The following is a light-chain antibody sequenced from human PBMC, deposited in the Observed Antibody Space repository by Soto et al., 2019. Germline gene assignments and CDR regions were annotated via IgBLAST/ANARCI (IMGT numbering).Light chain of an antibody. CDR3: LQYGTWPEYS. Sequence: ETVVTQSPVALSVSPGEGATLSCRTSQSVGFNLAWYQQKPGQAPRPLIYGASTRITGVPARFSGSWSGTEFTLTIASLQSDEFAVYYCLQYGTWPEYSFGQGTKLQIK. CDR1: QSVGFN. CDR2: GAS. V-gene: IGKV3-15*01. J-gene: IGKJ2*03.